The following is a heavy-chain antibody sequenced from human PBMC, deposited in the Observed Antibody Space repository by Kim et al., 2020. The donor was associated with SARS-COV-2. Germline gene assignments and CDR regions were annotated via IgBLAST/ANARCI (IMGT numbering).Heavy chain of an antibody. Sequence: SNTTIHYPGPVKGRFTISRDNAKETLYLHMNSLRVEDTAVYYCARDSSYWGQGILITVSS. CDR2: SNTTI. J-gene: IGHJ4*02. CDR3: ARDSSY. V-gene: IGHV3-11*04.